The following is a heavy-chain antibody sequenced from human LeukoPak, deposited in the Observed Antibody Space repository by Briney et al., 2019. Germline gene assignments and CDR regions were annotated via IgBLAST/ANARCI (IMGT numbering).Heavy chain of an antibody. D-gene: IGHD3-10*01. CDR3: AREFSGRITMENWFDP. V-gene: IGHV4-59*12. CDR1: GGSISSYY. J-gene: IGHJ5*02. CDR2: IYYSGST. Sequence: SETLSLTCTVSGGSISSYYWSWIRQPPGKGLEWIGYIYYSGSTYYNPSLKSRVTISVDTSKNQFSLKLSSVTAADTAVYYCAREFSGRITMENWFDPWGQGTLVTVSS.